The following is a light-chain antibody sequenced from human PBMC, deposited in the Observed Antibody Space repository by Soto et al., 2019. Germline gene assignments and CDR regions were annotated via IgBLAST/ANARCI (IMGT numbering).Light chain of an antibody. CDR2: GAS. CDR3: QQYGGSTRT. V-gene: IGKV3-20*01. J-gene: IGKJ1*01. Sequence: IVLTQSPGTLSLSPGERCPLSCRASQSVTTQLAWYQQKPGQSPRLIIHGASSRATGVPDRITGSGSGTDFTLSISRLEPEDFAVYYCQQYGGSTRTFGQG. CDR1: QSVTTQ.